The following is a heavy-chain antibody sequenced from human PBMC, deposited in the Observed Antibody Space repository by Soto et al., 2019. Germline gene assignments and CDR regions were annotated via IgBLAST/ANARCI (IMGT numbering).Heavy chain of an antibody. D-gene: IGHD5-12*01. CDR1: GFTFSSYW. CDR3: VRQYSAYDI. V-gene: IGHV3-74*01. CDR2: INNDGTTI. Sequence: EVQLVESGGGLVQPGGSLRLSCAASGFTFSSYWMHWVRQVPGTGPAWVARINNDGTTIAYADSAKGRFTISRDNAKNTRYLQMNRRSAEDTGVYDCVRQYSAYDIWGQGTTVTVSS. J-gene: IGHJ3*02.